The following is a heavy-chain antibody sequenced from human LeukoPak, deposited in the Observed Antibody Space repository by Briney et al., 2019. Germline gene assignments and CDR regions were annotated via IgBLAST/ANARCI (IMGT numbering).Heavy chain of an antibody. CDR1: DDSITMYY. CDR2: VDHTGST. D-gene: IGHD4-17*01. V-gene: IGHV4-59*12. J-gene: IGHJ6*03. CDR3: ARANDYGDPLPRYMDV. Sequence: SETLSLTCTVSDDSITMYYWTWIRQPPGKGLEWIGYVDHTGSTKFNPSLNGRVSISRDTSNNFFSLKLSSVTAADTAVYYCARANDYGDPLPRYMDVWGKGTTVTVSS.